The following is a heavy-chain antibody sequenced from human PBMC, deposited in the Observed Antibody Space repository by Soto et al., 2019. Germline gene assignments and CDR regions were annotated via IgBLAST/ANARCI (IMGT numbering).Heavy chain of an antibody. D-gene: IGHD2-2*01. CDR3: ARRSVLVPAANGGDAFDI. CDR1: GGSISSGGYY. CDR2: IYYSGST. J-gene: IGHJ3*02. Sequence: QVQLQESGPGLVKPSQTLSLTCTVSGGSISSGGYYWSWIRQHPGKGLEWIGYIYYSGSTYYNPSLKSRVTISVDTSKNQFSLKLSSVTAADTAVYYCARRSVLVPAANGGDAFDIWGQGTMVTVSS. V-gene: IGHV4-31*03.